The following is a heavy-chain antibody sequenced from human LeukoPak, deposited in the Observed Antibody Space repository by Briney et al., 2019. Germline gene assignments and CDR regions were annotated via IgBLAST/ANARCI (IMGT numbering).Heavy chain of an antibody. D-gene: IGHD1-7*01. V-gene: IGHV3-15*01. CDR2: IKSKTDGGTT. Sequence: GGSLRLSCAASGFTFSNAWMSWVRQAPGKGLEWVGRIKSKTDGGTTDYAAPVKGRFTISRDDSKNTLYLQMNSLKTEDTAVYYCTTERPWNYGPPIDYWGQGTLVTVSS. J-gene: IGHJ4*02. CDR3: TTERPWNYGPPIDY. CDR1: GFTFSNAW.